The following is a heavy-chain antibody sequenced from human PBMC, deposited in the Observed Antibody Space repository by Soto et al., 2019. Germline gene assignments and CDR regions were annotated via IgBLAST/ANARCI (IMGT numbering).Heavy chain of an antibody. J-gene: IGHJ5*02. V-gene: IGHV3-30*03. Sequence: PGGSLRLSCAASGFTFSSYGMHWVRQAPGKGLEWVAFISYDGSNKYYADSVKGRFTISRDNSKNTLYLQMNSLRAEDTAVYYCSRLGADIAAAGTNWFDPWGQGNLVTV. CDR2: ISYDGSNK. D-gene: IGHD6-13*01. CDR1: GFTFSSYG. CDR3: SRLGADIAAAGTNWFDP.